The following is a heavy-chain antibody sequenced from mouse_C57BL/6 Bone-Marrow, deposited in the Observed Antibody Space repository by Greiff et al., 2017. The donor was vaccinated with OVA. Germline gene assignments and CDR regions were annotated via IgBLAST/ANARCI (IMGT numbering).Heavy chain of an antibody. J-gene: IGHJ1*03. CDR2: IYPGSGST. CDR1: GYTFTSYW. Sequence: QVQLQQPGAELVKPGASVKMSCKASGYTFTSYWITWVKQRPGQGLEWIGDIYPGSGSTNYNEKFKSKATLTVDPSSSTAYMQLSSLTSEDSAVYYCARSIFHYYGRSYDWYFDVWGTGTTVTVSS. V-gene: IGHV1-55*01. D-gene: IGHD1-1*01. CDR3: ARSIFHYYGRSYDWYFDV.